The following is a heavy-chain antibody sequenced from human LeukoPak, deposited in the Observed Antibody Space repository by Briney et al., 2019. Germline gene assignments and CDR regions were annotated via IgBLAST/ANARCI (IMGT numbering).Heavy chain of an antibody. CDR3: ARGVYYDFWSGPYYFDY. D-gene: IGHD3-3*01. J-gene: IGHJ4*02. Sequence: SETLSLTCAVYGGSFSGYYWGWIRQPPGKGLEWIGSIYYSGSTYYNPSLRSRVTISVDTSKNQFSLKLSSVTAADTAVYYCARGVYYDFWSGPYYFDYWGQGTLVTVSS. CDR2: IYYSGST. V-gene: IGHV4-34*01. CDR1: GGSFSGYY.